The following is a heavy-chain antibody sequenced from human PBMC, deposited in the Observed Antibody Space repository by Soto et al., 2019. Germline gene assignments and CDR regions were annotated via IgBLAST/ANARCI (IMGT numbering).Heavy chain of an antibody. CDR1: GGTFSSYA. CDR2: IIPILGIA. Sequence: SVKVSCKASGGTFSSYAISWVRQAPGQGLEWMGRIIPILGIANYAQKFQGRVTITADKSTSTAYMELSSLRSEDTAVYYCARSQLVPNPLNAFDIWGQGTMVTVSS. V-gene: IGHV1-69*04. D-gene: IGHD6-6*01. CDR3: ARSQLVPNPLNAFDI. J-gene: IGHJ3*02.